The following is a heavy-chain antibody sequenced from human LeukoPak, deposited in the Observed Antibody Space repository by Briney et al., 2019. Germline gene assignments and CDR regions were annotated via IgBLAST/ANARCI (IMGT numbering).Heavy chain of an antibody. Sequence: GGSLRLSCAASGLTFSSYSMNWVRQAPGKGLEWVSSISSSSSYIYYADSVKGRFTISRDNAKNSLYLQMNSLRAEDTAVYYCARGIAAAGPLDAFDIWGKGTTVTVSS. V-gene: IGHV3-21*01. D-gene: IGHD6-13*01. CDR2: ISSSSSYI. J-gene: IGHJ3*02. CDR1: GLTFSSYS. CDR3: ARGIAAAGPLDAFDI.